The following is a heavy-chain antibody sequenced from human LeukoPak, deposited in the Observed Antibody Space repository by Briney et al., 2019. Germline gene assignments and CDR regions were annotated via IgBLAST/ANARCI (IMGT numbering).Heavy chain of an antibody. CDR1: GFTFSSYA. Sequence: GGSLRLSCAASGFTFSSYAMSWVRQAPGKGLEWVSAISGSGGSTYYADSVKGRFTISRDNSRNTLYLQMNSLRAEDTAVYYCAKNLPAYYYGSGSYYEDAFDIWGQGTMVTVSS. J-gene: IGHJ3*02. CDR2: ISGSGGST. D-gene: IGHD3-10*01. V-gene: IGHV3-23*01. CDR3: AKNLPAYYYGSGSYYEDAFDI.